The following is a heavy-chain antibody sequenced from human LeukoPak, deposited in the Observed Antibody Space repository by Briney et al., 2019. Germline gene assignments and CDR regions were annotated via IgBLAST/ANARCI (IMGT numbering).Heavy chain of an antibody. Sequence: GGSLRLSCAAYGFTFSIYSMNWVRQAPGKGLEWVSYISSSSSTIYYADSVRGRFTISRVNAKNSLYLQMNSLRAEDTAVYYCAKLRVTTDHDTFDYWGQGTLVTVSS. D-gene: IGHD4-11*01. CDR3: AKLRVTTDHDTFDY. CDR2: ISSSSSTI. V-gene: IGHV3-48*04. J-gene: IGHJ4*02. CDR1: GFTFSIYS.